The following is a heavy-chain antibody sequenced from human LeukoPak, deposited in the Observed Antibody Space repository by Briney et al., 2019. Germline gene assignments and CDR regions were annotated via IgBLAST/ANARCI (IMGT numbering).Heavy chain of an antibody. V-gene: IGHV1-69*05. CDR1: GGTFSSYA. J-gene: IGHJ5*02. CDR2: IIPIFGTA. D-gene: IGHD3-22*01. Sequence: GSSVKVSCKASGGTFSSYAISWVRQAPGQGLKWMGGIIPIFGTANYAQKFQGRVTITTDESTSTAYMELSSLRSEDTAVYYCARQGGDTYYYDSSGYLDNWFDPWGQGTLVTVSS. CDR3: ARQGGDTYYYDSSGYLDNWFDP.